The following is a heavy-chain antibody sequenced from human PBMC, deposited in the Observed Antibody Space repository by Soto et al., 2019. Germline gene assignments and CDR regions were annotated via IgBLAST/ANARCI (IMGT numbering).Heavy chain of an antibody. CDR2: IYWDDDK. J-gene: IGHJ4*02. Sequence: QITLRESGPTLVKPTQTLTLTCTFAGFSLSTSGEAVGWVRQSPGKVLEWLALIYWDDDKRYSPSLKTRLTITQDTSNHQVVLTVTNLDPVDTATYFCAHGSFFRGAHFAYWGQGTLVTVSS. CDR1: GFSLSTSGEA. D-gene: IGHD3-10*01. V-gene: IGHV2-5*02. CDR3: AHGSFFRGAHFAY.